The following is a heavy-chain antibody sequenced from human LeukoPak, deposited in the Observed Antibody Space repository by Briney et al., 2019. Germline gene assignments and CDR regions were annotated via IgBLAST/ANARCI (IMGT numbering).Heavy chain of an antibody. J-gene: IGHJ4*02. CDR1: GFTFSNAW. Sequence: GGSLRLSCAASGFTFSNAWMSWVRQAPGKGLEWVGRIKSKTDGGTTDYAAPVKGRFTISRDDSKNTLYLQMNSLKTEDTAVYYCTTADYYGSGSFDYWGQGTLVTVSS. CDR2: IKSKTDGGTT. D-gene: IGHD3-10*01. CDR3: TTADYYGSGSFDY. V-gene: IGHV3-15*01.